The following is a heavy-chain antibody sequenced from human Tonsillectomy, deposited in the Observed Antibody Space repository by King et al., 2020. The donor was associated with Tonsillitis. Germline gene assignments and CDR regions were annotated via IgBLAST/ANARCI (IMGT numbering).Heavy chain of an antibody. V-gene: IGHV3-33*01. CDR2: IWDDGSKS. Sequence: VQLVESGGGVVQPGRSLRLSCVASGFTFSTYGMYWVRQAPGKGLEWVAVIWDDGSKSYYADSVKGRITISRDNSKNTLYLQMNSLGVEDTAVYYCASDVTPEWGQGTLVTVSS. D-gene: IGHD4-23*01. CDR3: ASDVTPE. J-gene: IGHJ4*02. CDR1: GFTFSTYG.